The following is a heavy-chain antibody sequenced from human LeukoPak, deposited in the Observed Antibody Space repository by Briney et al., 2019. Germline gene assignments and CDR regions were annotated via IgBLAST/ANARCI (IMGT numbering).Heavy chain of an antibody. V-gene: IGHV3-53*01. D-gene: IGHD3-10*01. CDR2: IYSGGST. CDR3: ARVYYYGSGVLSY. CDR1: GFTVSSNY. J-gene: IGHJ4*02. Sequence: GGSLRLSCAASGFTVSSNYMSWVRQAPGKGLEWVSVIYSGGSTYYADSVKGRFTISRDNSKNTLYLQMNSLRAEDTAVYYCARVYYYGSGVLSYWGQGTLVTVSS.